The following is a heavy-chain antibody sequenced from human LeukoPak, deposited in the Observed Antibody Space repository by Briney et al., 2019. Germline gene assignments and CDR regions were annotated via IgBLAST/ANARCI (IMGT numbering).Heavy chain of an antibody. V-gene: IGHV3-30-3*01. CDR2: LSYDGSNK. D-gene: IGHD3-10*01. CDR1: GLTFSRYS. Sequence: GGSLRLSCAASGLTFSRYSMSWVRQAPGRGLEWLSFLSYDGSNKYYADSVKGRFTISRDNSKNTLYLQMNSLRAEDTAVYYCARGLTVGAVLPYGMDVWGQGTTVTVSS. J-gene: IGHJ6*02. CDR3: ARGLTVGAVLPYGMDV.